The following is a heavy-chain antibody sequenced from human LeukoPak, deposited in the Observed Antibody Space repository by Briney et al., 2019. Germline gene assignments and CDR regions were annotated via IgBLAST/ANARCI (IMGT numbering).Heavy chain of an antibody. CDR2: ISSSGSTI. D-gene: IGHD1-1*01. Sequence: GGSLRLSCAASGFTFSSYEMNWVRQAPGKGLEWVSYISSSGSTIYYADSVKGRFTISRDNAKNSLYLQMNSLRAEDAAVYYCARGSSYRYLPNYYMDVWGKGTTVTISS. CDR1: GFTFSSYE. V-gene: IGHV3-48*03. CDR3: ARGSSYRYLPNYYMDV. J-gene: IGHJ6*03.